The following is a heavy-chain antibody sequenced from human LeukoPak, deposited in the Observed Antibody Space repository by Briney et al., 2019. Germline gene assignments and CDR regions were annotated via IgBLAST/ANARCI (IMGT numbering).Heavy chain of an antibody. Sequence: PSETLSLTCTVSGGSISSYYWNWIRQPAGKGLQWIGRIYSSGSANYNPSLKSRVTMSVDTSKNQFSLRLNSMTAADTAVYYCARDLGFWSGPDYWGHGTLVTVSS. CDR2: IYSSGSA. CDR1: GGSISSYY. D-gene: IGHD3-3*01. V-gene: IGHV4-4*07. J-gene: IGHJ4*01. CDR3: ARDLGFWSGPDY.